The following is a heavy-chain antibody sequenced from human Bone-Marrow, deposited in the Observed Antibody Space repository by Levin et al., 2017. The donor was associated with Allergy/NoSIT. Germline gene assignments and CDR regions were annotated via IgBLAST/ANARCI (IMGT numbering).Heavy chain of an antibody. Sequence: SVKVSCKASGGTFSNSGISWVRQAPGQGLEWMGRIIPIVGIVNSAQKFQGRVMIIADKSTSTAYMELSSLRSEDTAVYYCARDRGLEGCSGGNGYRFEYWGQGTLVTVSS. J-gene: IGHJ4*02. CDR3: ARDRGLEGCSGGNGYRFEY. D-gene: IGHD2-15*01. V-gene: IGHV1-69*04. CDR2: IIPIVGIV. CDR1: GGTFSNSG.